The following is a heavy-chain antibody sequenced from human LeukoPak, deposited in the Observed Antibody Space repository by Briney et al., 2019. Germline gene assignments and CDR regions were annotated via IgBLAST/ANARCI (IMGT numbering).Heavy chain of an antibody. V-gene: IGHV3-66*01. CDR1: GFIVSSKY. CDR3: ARVGAVAAADC. J-gene: IGHJ4*02. Sequence: GGSLRLSCAASGFIVSSKYMSWVRQAPGKGLEWVSIIFSGDSTYYADSVKGRFTISRDNSKNTVYLQMNSLRAEDTAVYYCARVGAVAAADCWGQGTLVTVSS. D-gene: IGHD6-19*01. CDR2: IFSGDST.